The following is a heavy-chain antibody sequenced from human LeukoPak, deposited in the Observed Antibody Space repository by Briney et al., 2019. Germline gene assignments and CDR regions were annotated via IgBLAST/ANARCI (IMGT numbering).Heavy chain of an antibody. J-gene: IGHJ5*02. V-gene: IGHV1-69*13. Sequence: GASVKVSCKASGGTFSSYAISWVRQAPGQGLEWMGGIIPIFGTANYAQKFQGRVTITADESTSTAYTELSSLRSEDTAVYYCARDIVVVPAANNWFDPWGQGTLVTVSS. CDR3: ARDIVVVPAANNWFDP. CDR2: IIPIFGTA. D-gene: IGHD2-2*01. CDR1: GGTFSSYA.